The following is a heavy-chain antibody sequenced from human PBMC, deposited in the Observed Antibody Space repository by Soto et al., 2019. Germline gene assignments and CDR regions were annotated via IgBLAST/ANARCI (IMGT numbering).Heavy chain of an antibody. D-gene: IGHD6-13*01. V-gene: IGHV3-15*07. CDR2: IKRKGGGGTA. Sequence: GGSLRLSCAGSGFSFSPAWMNWVRPAPGKGLEWDGLIKRKGGGGTADDAARVKGRFIISREESKKTIYLQMNSMKPEDTARDYCIWQQDFYYVRAVWGQGPTVTVSS. CDR3: IWQQDFYYVRAV. J-gene: IGHJ6*02. CDR1: GFSFSPAW.